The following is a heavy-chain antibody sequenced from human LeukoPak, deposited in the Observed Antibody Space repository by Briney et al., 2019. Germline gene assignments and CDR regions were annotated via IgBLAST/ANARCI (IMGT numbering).Heavy chain of an antibody. V-gene: IGHV3-21*01. CDR3: ARDSPGQWLVRDFDS. CDR1: GFTFSSYG. Sequence: GGSLRLSCAASGFTFSSYGMNWVRQAPGKGLEWVSSISSSSSYIYYADSVKGRFTISKDNAKNSLYLQMNSLSAEDTAVYYCARDSPGQWLVRDFDSWGQGTLVTVSS. D-gene: IGHD6-19*01. J-gene: IGHJ4*02. CDR2: ISSSSSYI.